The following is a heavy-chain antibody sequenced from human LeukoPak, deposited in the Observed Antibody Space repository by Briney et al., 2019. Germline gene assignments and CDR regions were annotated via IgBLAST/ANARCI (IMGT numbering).Heavy chain of an antibody. D-gene: IGHD3-3*01. V-gene: IGHV3-48*01. J-gene: IGHJ3*02. CDR1: GFTFSSYS. CDR3: ARTWTIFGVANAFDI. CDR2: ISSSSSTI. Sequence: PGGSLRLSCAASGFTFSSYSMNWVRQAPGKGLEWVSYISSSSSTIYYADSVKGRFTISRDNAKNSLYLQMNSLRAEDTAVYYCARTWTIFGVANAFDIWGQGTMVTVSS.